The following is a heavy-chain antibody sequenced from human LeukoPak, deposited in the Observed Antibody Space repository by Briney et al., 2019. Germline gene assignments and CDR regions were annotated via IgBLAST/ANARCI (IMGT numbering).Heavy chain of an antibody. CDR3: AKQLRYCSDGYCYFDY. V-gene: IGHV3-53*01. CDR1: GFSVSSNY. CDR2: ISSSGTDT. D-gene: IGHD2-15*01. J-gene: IGHJ4*02. Sequence: GGSLRLSCAASGFSVSSNYMSWVRQAPGKGPEWVSSISSSGTDTSYADPVKGRFTISKDNSKNTLYLQMNSLRADDTAVYYCAKQLRYCSDGYCYFDYWGQGTLVTVSS.